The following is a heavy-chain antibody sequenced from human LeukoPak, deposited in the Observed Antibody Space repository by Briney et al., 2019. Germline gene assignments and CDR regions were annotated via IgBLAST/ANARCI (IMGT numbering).Heavy chain of an antibody. CDR3: ARAVPGSSPDY. CDR1: GVTFSSYT. Sequence: GGSLSLSCAASGVTFSSYTMNWVRQAPGKGLEWVSSITSTSSYIYYAGSVKGRFTISRDNAKNSLYLQMNSLRAEDTAVYYCARAVPGSSPDYWGQGTLVTVSS. V-gene: IGHV3-21*01. J-gene: IGHJ4*02. CDR2: ITSTSSYI. D-gene: IGHD4-17*01.